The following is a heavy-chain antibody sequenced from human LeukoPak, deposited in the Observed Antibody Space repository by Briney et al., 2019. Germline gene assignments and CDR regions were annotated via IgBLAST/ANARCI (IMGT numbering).Heavy chain of an antibody. CDR3: ASRVVPAAIRHKDAFDI. Sequence: ASVKVSCKASGYTFTTYPIHWVRQAPGQRLEWMGWIDAGNGNTKYSQTFQGRVTMTTDTSTSTAYMELRSLRSDDTAVYYCASRVVPAAIRHKDAFDIWGQGTMVTVSS. CDR2: IDAGNGNT. CDR1: GYTFTTYP. J-gene: IGHJ3*02. V-gene: IGHV1-3*01. D-gene: IGHD2-2*02.